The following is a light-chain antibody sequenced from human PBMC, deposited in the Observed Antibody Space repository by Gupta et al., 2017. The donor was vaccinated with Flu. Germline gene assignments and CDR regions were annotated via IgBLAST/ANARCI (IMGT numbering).Light chain of an antibody. CDR2: DSS. CDR3: HTYDVTLRGPV. CDR1: SSNTGAGYD. Sequence: QSVLTQPPAVSGAPGQRATIACTGSSSNTGAGYDAHWYQQSPGAAPKLLIFDSSSRPSGVPDRISGSKSGTSASLTITGLQADDEADYYCHTYDVTLRGPVLGGGTKLTVL. V-gene: IGLV1-40*01. J-gene: IGLJ2*01.